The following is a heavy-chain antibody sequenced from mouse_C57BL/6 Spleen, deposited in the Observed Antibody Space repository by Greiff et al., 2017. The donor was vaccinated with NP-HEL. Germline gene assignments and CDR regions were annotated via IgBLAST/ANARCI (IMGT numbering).Heavy chain of an antibody. J-gene: IGHJ3*01. CDR1: GFTFSDYG. V-gene: IGHV5-17*01. Sequence: EVQVVESGGGLVKPGGSLKLSCAASGFTFSDYGMHWVRQAPEKGLEWVAYISSGSSTIYYADTVKGRFTISRDNAKNTLFLQMTSRRSEDTAMYYCARRTGTSWFAYWGQGTLVTVSA. CDR3: ARRTGTSWFAY. D-gene: IGHD4-1*01. CDR2: ISSGSSTI.